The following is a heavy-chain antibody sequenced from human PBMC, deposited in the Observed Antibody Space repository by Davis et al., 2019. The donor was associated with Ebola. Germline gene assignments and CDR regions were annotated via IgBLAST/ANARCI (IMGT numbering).Heavy chain of an antibody. CDR2: IKQDGSEK. D-gene: IGHD3-3*01. Sequence: GESLKISCAASGFTVSSNYMSWVRQAPGKGLEWVANIKQDGSEKYYVDSVKGRFTISRDNAKNSLYLQMNSLRAEDTAVYYCANGVYDFWSGYYRYWGQGTLVTVSS. CDR1: GFTVSSNY. J-gene: IGHJ4*02. V-gene: IGHV3-7*03. CDR3: ANGVYDFWSGYYRY.